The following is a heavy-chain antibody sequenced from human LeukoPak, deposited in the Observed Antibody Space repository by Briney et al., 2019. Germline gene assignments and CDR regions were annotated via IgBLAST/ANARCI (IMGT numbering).Heavy chain of an antibody. J-gene: IGHJ5*02. V-gene: IGHV1-18*01. CDR1: GYTFTGYG. D-gene: IGHD3-22*01. CDR3: ARSVMPQIYYYDSSGYYYVGNNRFDT. Sequence: ASVKVSCKASGYTFTGYGISWVRQAPGQGLEWMGWINPYNGSTNYAQKLQGRVTMTTDTSTSTAYMELRSLRSDDTAVYYCARSVMPQIYYYDSSGYYYVGNNRFDTWGQGTLVTVSS. CDR2: INPYNGST.